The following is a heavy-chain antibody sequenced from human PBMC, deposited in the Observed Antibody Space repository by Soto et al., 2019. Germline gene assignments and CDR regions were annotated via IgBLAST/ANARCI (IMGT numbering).Heavy chain of an antibody. CDR2: IYYSGST. CDR1: GGSISSSSYY. Sequence: SETLSLTCTVSGGSISSSSYYWGWIRQPPGKGLEWIGSIYYSGSTYYNPSLKSRVTISVDTSKNQFSLKLSSVTAADTAVYYCARHLTHSYGYAVFDYWGQGTLVTVSS. D-gene: IGHD5-18*01. J-gene: IGHJ4*02. V-gene: IGHV4-39*01. CDR3: ARHLTHSYGYAVFDY.